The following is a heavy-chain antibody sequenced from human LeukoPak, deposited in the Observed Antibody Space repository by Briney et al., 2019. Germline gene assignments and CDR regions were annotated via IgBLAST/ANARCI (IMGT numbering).Heavy chain of an antibody. CDR2: ISGSGGNT. CDR3: AKKSLGISGRYCLDY. CDR1: GFTFSTYA. D-gene: IGHD6-19*01. J-gene: IGHJ4*02. V-gene: IGHV3-23*01. Sequence: GRSLRLACAALGFTFSTYAMSWVRRAPGMGPDWVSAISGSGGNTYYADSVKGRFTISRDNSKNTLYLQMNSLRAEDTAVYYCAKKSLGISGRYCLDYWGQGTLVTVSS.